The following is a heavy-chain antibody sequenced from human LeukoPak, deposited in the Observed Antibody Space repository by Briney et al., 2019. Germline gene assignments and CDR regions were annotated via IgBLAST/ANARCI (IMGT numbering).Heavy chain of an antibody. J-gene: IGHJ4*02. CDR3: VKVRKYGDYLDY. CDR2: TSSNGGST. D-gene: IGHD4-17*01. V-gene: IGHV3-64D*09. CDR1: GFTFSSYA. Sequence: GGSLRLSCSASGFTFSSYAMHWVRQAPGKGLEYVSATSSNGGSTYYADSVKGRFTIPRDNSKNTLYLQMSSLRAEDTAVYYCVKVRKYGDYLDYWGQGTLVTVSS.